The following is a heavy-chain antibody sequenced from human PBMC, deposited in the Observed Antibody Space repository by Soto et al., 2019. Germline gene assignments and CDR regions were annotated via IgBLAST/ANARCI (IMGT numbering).Heavy chain of an antibody. V-gene: IGHV4-34*01. D-gene: IGHD2-8*01. CDR3: VHHGGVPYYHDF. Sequence: SETLSLTCAVYGGSFSGYYWSWIRQPPGKGLEWIGEINLSGSTNYNPSLKSRVTISVDTSKNQFSLKLSSVTAADTAVYYCVHHGGVPYYHDFWGQGMLVTVSS. J-gene: IGHJ4*02. CDR1: GGSFSGYY. CDR2: INLSGST.